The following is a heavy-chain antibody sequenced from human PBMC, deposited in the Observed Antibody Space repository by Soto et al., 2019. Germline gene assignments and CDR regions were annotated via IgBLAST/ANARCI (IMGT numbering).Heavy chain of an antibody. D-gene: IGHD6-19*01. J-gene: IGHJ4*02. CDR1: GFTFSSYS. Sequence: GGSLRLSCAASGFTFSSYSMNWVRQAPGKGLEWVSSISSSSSYIYYADSVKGRFTISRDNAKNSLYLQMNSLRAEDTAVYYCAYAATQWLATPIAYWGPGTLVTLSS. CDR2: ISSSSSYI. V-gene: IGHV3-21*01. CDR3: AYAATQWLATPIAY.